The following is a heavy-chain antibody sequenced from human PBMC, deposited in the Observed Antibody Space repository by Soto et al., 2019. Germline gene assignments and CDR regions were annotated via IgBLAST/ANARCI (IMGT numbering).Heavy chain of an antibody. J-gene: IGHJ4*02. CDR2: IYYSGST. V-gene: IGHV4-59*01. CDR3: ARGAGYCSGGSCYSYDY. D-gene: IGHD2-15*01. Sequence: SETLSLTCTVSGGSISSYYWSWIRQPPGKGLEWIGYIYYSGSTNYNPSLKSRVTISVDTSKNQFSLKLSSVTAADTAVCYCARGAGYCSGGSCYSYDYWGQGTLVTVSS. CDR1: GGSISSYY.